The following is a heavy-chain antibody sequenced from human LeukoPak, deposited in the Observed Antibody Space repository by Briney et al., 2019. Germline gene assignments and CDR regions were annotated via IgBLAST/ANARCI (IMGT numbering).Heavy chain of an antibody. CDR1: GGSISSGGYY. Sequence: PSQTLSLTCTVSGGSISSGGYYWSWIRQPPGKGLEWIGEINHSGRTNYNPSLKSRVTISVDTSKNQFSLKLSSVTAADTAVYYCARGEDPVVTATNYFDYWGQGTLVTVSS. D-gene: IGHD2-21*02. V-gene: IGHV4-30-2*01. CDR3: ARGEDPVVTATNYFDY. J-gene: IGHJ4*02. CDR2: INHSGRT.